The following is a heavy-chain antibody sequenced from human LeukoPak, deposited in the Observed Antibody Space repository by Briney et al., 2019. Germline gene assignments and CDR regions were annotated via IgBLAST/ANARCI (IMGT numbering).Heavy chain of an antibody. CDR2: IIPILGIA. CDR3: ARGSRYCSGGSCCEGGSYYYYGMDV. J-gene: IGHJ6*02. Sequence: ASVKVSCKASGGTFSSYAISWVRQAPGQGLEWMGRIIPILGIANYAQKFQGRVTITADKSTSTAYMELSSLRSEDTAVYYCARGSRYCSGGSCCEGGSYYYYGMDVWGQGTTVTVSS. V-gene: IGHV1-69*04. CDR1: GGTFSSYA. D-gene: IGHD2-15*01.